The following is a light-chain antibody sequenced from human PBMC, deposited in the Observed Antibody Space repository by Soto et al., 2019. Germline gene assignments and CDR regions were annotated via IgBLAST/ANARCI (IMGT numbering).Light chain of an antibody. CDR2: DNN. Sequence: QSALTQPPSVSATPGQTVTISCSGSNSYIGNNYVSWYQQLPGTAPKLLIYDNNKRPSEIPDRFSGSKSGTSATLSITGLQTGDEADYYCGTWDSSLSAGVFGTGTKVTVL. CDR3: GTWDSSLSAGV. J-gene: IGLJ1*01. V-gene: IGLV1-51*01. CDR1: NSYIGNNY.